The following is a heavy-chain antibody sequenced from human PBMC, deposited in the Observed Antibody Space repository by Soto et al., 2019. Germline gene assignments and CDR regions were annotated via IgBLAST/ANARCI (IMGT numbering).Heavy chain of an antibody. V-gene: IGHV3-30*18. CDR3: ANGGDCSGGSCYHYDYYYGMAV. Sequence: QVQLVESGGGVVQPGRSLRLSCAASGFTFSSYGMHWVRQAPGKGLEWVAVISYDGSNKYYADSVKGRFTISRDNSKNTLYLQMNSLSAEDTAVYDCANGGDCSGGSCYHYDYYYGMAVWGEGTTVTVSS. CDR1: GFTFSSYG. J-gene: IGHJ6*04. CDR2: ISYDGSNK. D-gene: IGHD2-15*01.